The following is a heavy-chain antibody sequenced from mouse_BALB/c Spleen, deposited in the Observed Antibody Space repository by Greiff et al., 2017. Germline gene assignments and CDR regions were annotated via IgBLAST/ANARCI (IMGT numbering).Heavy chain of an antibody. CDR3: TTYYGSSYFDY. Sequence: EVQVVESGGGLVKPGGSLKLSCAASGFTFSSYTMSWVRQTPEKRLEWVATISSGGSYTYYPDSVKGRFTISRDNAKNTLYLQMSSLKSEDTAMYYCTTYYGSSYFDYWGQGTTLTVSS. D-gene: IGHD1-1*01. J-gene: IGHJ2*01. CDR1: GFTFSSYT. CDR2: ISSGGSYT. V-gene: IGHV5-6-4*01.